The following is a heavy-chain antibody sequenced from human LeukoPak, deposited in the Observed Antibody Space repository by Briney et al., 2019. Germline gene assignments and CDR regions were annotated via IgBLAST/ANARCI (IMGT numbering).Heavy chain of an antibody. D-gene: IGHD3-22*01. Sequence: ASVKVSCKASGGTFSSYAISWVRQAPGQGVEWMGGIIPIFGTANYAQKFQGRVTITTDESTSTAYMELSSLRSEDTAVYYCARSLGYNYYDSSGYYSLAWPLDYWGQGTLVTVSS. CDR2: IIPIFGTA. V-gene: IGHV1-69*05. J-gene: IGHJ4*02. CDR3: ARSLGYNYYDSSGYYSLAWPLDY. CDR1: GGTFSSYA.